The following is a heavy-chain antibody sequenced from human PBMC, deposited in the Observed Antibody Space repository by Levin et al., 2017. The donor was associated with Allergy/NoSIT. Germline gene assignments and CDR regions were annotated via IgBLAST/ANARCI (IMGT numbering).Heavy chain of an antibody. V-gene: IGHV3-11*01. CDR1: GFTLSDYY. CDR3: ARGARITNSYLDFFDD. CDR2: ISDGGGRL. Sequence: GGSLRLSCAASGFTLSDYYMGWVRQPPERGLEWISYISDGGGRLYYADSVKGRFTVSRDNTKNSLYLQLNSLRAEDTAVYYCARGARITNSYLDFFDDWGQGTLVTVSS. J-gene: IGHJ4*02. D-gene: IGHD3-10*01.